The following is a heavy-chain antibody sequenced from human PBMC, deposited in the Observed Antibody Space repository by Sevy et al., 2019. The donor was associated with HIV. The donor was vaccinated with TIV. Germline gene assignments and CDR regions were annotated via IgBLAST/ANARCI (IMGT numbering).Heavy chain of an antibody. J-gene: IGHJ4*02. D-gene: IGHD4-4*01. Sequence: GGSLRLSCAASGFTFSSYGMHWVRQAPGKGLEWVAFIRYDGSNKYYADSVKGRFTISRDNSKNTLYLQMNSLRAEDTAVYYRAKEATVTTKAYYFDYWGQGTLVTVSS. CDR1: GFTFSSYG. CDR2: IRYDGSNK. CDR3: AKEATVTTKAYYFDY. V-gene: IGHV3-30*02.